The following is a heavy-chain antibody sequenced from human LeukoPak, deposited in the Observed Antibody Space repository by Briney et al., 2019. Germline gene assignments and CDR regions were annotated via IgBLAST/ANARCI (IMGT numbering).Heavy chain of an antibody. J-gene: IGHJ6*03. V-gene: IGHV4-59*01. Sequence: SETLSLTCTVSGGSISSYYWSWIRQPPGQGLEWIGYIDYSGSTNYNPSLKSRVAISVDTSKNQFSLKLSSVTAADTAVYYCARDRQEQLDYYYYMDVWGKGTTVTVSS. CDR3: ARDRQEQLDYYYYMDV. CDR2: IDYSGST. D-gene: IGHD6-13*01. CDR1: GGSISSYY.